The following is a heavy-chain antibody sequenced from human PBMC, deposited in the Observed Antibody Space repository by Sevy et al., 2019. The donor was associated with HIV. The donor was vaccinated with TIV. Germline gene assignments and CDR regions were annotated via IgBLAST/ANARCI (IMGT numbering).Heavy chain of an antibody. CDR3: ARVPTYDYGSATYFDY. Sequence: ASVKVSCKTSGFDFSSYGITWGRQAPGRGLEWMGWIGIYNGNSNSAQKLQGRVSMTTDTSTNTVYMELSNLRSDDTAVYYCARVPTYDYGSATYFDYWGQGTLVTVSS. V-gene: IGHV1-18*01. J-gene: IGHJ4*02. CDR1: GFDFSSYG. CDR2: IGIYNGNS. D-gene: IGHD3-10*01.